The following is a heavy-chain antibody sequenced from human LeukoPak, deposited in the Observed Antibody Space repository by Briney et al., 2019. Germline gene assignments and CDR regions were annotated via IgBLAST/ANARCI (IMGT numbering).Heavy chain of an antibody. CDR2: INQDGSEK. D-gene: IGHD1-26*01. CDR3: ARDTGGVGYFDY. V-gene: IGHV3-7*01. J-gene: IGHJ4*02. Sequence: PGGSLRLSCAASGFTFSGYWMSWVRQAPGKGLEGVANINQDGSEKYYVDSVKGRFTISRDNAKNSLYLQMNSLRAEDTAVYYCARDTGGVGYFDYWGQGTLVTVSS. CDR1: GFTFSGYW.